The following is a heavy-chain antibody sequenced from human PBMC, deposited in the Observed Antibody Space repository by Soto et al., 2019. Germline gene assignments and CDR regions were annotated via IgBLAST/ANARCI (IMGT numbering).Heavy chain of an antibody. CDR1: GGPFSSYA. D-gene: IGHD3-10*01. Sequence: SVQVSCKASGGPFSSYAISWVRQSPGQGLQWIGEIIPIFGTANYAQKNQGRATITADESTSTAYMELSSLRSEDTAVYYCARENVLRITMVRGVIAYYYYGMDVWGQGTTVTVSS. V-gene: IGHV1-69*13. CDR2: IIPIFGTA. J-gene: IGHJ6*02. CDR3: ARENVLRITMVRGVIAYYYYGMDV.